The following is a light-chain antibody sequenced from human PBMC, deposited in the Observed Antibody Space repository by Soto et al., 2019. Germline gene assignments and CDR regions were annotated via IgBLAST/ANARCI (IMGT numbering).Light chain of an antibody. V-gene: IGLV1-40*01. CDR3: QSYDSSLSGSRV. J-gene: IGLJ1*01. CDR1: SSNIGAGYD. CDR2: GNS. Sequence: QSVLTQPPSVSGAPGQRVTISCTGSSSNIGAGYDGHWYQQLPGTAPKLLIYGNSNRPSGVPDRFSGSKSGTSASLAITGLQAEDEADYYSQSYDSSLSGSRVFGTGTQLTVL.